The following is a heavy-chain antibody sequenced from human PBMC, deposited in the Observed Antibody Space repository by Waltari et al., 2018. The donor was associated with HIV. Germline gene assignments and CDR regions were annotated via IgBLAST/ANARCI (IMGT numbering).Heavy chain of an antibody. J-gene: IGHJ2*01. CDR1: GGTFSSYA. Sequence: QVQLVQSGAAVKKPGPSVKVSCKASGGTFSSYAISRVRQAPGQGLEWMGGIIPIFGTTNYAQKFQGRVTITADESTSTAYMELSSLRSEDTAVYYCARTMDHVDTGMERYWYFDLWGRGTLVTVSS. V-gene: IGHV1-69*01. CDR3: ARTMDHVDTGMERYWYFDL. CDR2: IIPIFGTT. D-gene: IGHD5-18*01.